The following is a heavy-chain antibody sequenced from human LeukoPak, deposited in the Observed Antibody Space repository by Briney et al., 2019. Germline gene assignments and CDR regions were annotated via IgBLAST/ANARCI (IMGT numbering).Heavy chain of an antibody. CDR2: ISGSGGST. Sequence: PGGSLRLSCAASGFTFDDYGMSWVRQAPGKGLEWVSAISGSGGSTYYADSVKGRFTISRDNSKNTLYLQMNSLRAEDTAVYYCAKVPGIAAAGPFDYWGQGTLVTVSS. CDR3: AKVPGIAAAGPFDY. V-gene: IGHV3-23*01. D-gene: IGHD6-13*01. CDR1: GFTFDDYG. J-gene: IGHJ4*02.